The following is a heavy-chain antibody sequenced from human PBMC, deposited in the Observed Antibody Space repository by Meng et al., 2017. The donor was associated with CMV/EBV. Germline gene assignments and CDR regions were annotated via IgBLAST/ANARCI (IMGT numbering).Heavy chain of an antibody. CDR2: IGTAGDT. CDR3: ARGASSTDAFDF. CDR1: GFTFSNYD. Sequence: ESLKISCAASGFTFSNYDMHWVRQATGKGLEWVSSIGTAGDTYYPGSVKGRFSISRENAKNSLYLQINSLRAGDTAVYYCARGASSTDAFDFWGPGTVVTVSS. D-gene: IGHD6-6*01. J-gene: IGHJ3*01. V-gene: IGHV3-13*01.